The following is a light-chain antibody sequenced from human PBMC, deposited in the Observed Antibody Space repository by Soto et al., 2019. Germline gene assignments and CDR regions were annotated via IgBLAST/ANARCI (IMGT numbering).Light chain of an antibody. CDR1: TSDVGGYNY. V-gene: IGLV2-8*01. Sequence: QSALTQPPSASGSPGQSVTISCIGTTSDVGGYNYVSWYQQHPGKAPQLMIYEVSKWPSGVPDRFSGSKSGNTASLTVSGLQAEDEADYFCSAYAGSDNLVFGGGTKLTVL. CDR3: SAYAGSDNLV. J-gene: IGLJ2*01. CDR2: EVS.